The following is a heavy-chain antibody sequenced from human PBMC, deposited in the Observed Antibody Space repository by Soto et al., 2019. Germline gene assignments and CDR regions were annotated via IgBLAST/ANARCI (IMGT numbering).Heavy chain of an antibody. D-gene: IGHD3-10*01. CDR3: ARPFGSGSYYIRSYYYGMDV. V-gene: IGHV1-69*01. CDR2: IIPIFGTA. Sequence: QVQLVQSGAEVKKPGSSVKVSCKASGGTFSSYAISWVRQAPGQGLEWMGGIIPIFGTANYAQKFQGRVTITAEESTSTAYMELSSLRSEDTAVYYCARPFGSGSYYIRSYYYGMDVWGQGTTVTVSS. CDR1: GGTFSSYA. J-gene: IGHJ6*02.